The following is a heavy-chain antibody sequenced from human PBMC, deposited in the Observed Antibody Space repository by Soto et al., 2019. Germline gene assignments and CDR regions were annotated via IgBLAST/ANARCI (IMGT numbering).Heavy chain of an antibody. Sequence: QVQLVQSGAEVKKPGSSVKVSCKASGGTFSSYTISWVRQAPGQGLEWMGRIIPILGIANYAQKFQGRVTITADNSTSTAYLELSSLRSEDTAVYYCAIFMTTVTTFDYWGQGTLVTVSS. CDR3: AIFMTTVTTFDY. J-gene: IGHJ4*02. CDR1: GGTFSSYT. V-gene: IGHV1-69*02. D-gene: IGHD4-17*01. CDR2: IIPILGIA.